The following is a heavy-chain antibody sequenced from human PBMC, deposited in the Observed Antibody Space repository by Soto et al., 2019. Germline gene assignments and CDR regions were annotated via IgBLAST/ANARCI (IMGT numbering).Heavy chain of an antibody. CDR3: ARDQEDYDFWSGPNWYFDL. CDR1: GGSISSYY. J-gene: IGHJ2*01. D-gene: IGHD3-3*01. V-gene: IGHV4-59*01. Sequence: QVQLQESGPGLVTPSETLSLTCTVSGGSISSYYWSWIRQPPGKGLEWIGYIYYSGSTNYNPSLKSRVTLPVDTSKNQFSLKLSSVTAADTAVYYCARDQEDYDFWSGPNWYFDLWGRGTLVTVSS. CDR2: IYYSGST.